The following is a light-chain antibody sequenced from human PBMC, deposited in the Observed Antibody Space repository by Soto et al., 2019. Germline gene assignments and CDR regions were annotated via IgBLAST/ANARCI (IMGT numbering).Light chain of an antibody. V-gene: IGKV3-20*01. Sequence: DIVLTQSPGSLSLSPGERATITCRASQSVSNRSLAWCQQKPGQAPRLLIYVASSMATGVPYRFSGSGSGTDFTLTISRLEPEDFAAYYCQQNVNSPLTFGGGTKVDIK. CDR2: VAS. CDR3: QQNVNSPLT. CDR1: QSVSNRS. J-gene: IGKJ4*01.